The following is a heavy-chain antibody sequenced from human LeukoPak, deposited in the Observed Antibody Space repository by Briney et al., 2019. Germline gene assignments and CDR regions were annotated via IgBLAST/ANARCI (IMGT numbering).Heavy chain of an antibody. D-gene: IGHD2-15*01. V-gene: IGHV4-59*01. CDR2: IYYSGST. CDR1: GGSISSYF. Sequence: SETLSLTRTVSGGSISSYFWSWIRQPPGKGLERIGHIYYSGSTNYKPSLKSRDTISVDTSKNQFSLKLSSVTAADTAVYYCARDQSCSGGSCYPGYYFDYLGQGTLVTVSS. J-gene: IGHJ4*02. CDR3: ARDQSCSGGSCYPGYYFDY.